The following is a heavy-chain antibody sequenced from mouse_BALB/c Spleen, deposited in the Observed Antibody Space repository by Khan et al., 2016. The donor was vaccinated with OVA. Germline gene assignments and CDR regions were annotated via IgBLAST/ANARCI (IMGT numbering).Heavy chain of an antibody. V-gene: IGHV14-3*02. J-gene: IGHJ2*01. Sequence: EVQLQQSGAELVKPGASVKLSCTASGFNIKDTYMHWVKQRPEQGLEWIGRIDPANGNTKYDPKFQGKATITADTSSNTAYMQHSNLTSEDTAVYYCARTTVVGDFDYWGQGTTLTVSS. CDR1: GFNIKDTY. CDR2: IDPANGNT. CDR3: ARTTVVGDFDY. D-gene: IGHD1-1*01.